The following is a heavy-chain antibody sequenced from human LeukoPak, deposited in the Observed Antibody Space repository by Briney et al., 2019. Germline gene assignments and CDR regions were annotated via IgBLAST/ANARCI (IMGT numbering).Heavy chain of an antibody. Sequence: SVKVSCKASGYTFSGYYMHWVRQAPGQGLEWMGGIIPIFGTANYAQKFQGRVTITADESTSTAYMELSSLRSEDTAVYYCARGPVRGYSYGSFDYWGQGTLVTVSS. D-gene: IGHD5-18*01. J-gene: IGHJ4*02. CDR2: IIPIFGTA. CDR3: ARGPVRGYSYGSFDY. CDR1: GYTFSGYY. V-gene: IGHV1-69*13.